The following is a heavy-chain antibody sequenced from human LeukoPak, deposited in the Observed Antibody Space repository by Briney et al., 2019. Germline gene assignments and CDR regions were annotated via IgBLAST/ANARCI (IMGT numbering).Heavy chain of an antibody. V-gene: IGHV4-4*07. CDR1: GGSISSYY. D-gene: IGHD4-17*01. CDR2: IYSSGST. J-gene: IGHJ6*02. Sequence: SETLSLTCTVSGGSISSYYWNWIRQPAGKGLEWIGRIYSSGSTNYNPSLKSRVTISVDTSKNQFSLKLSSVTAADTAVYYCARVKTTVTTLFYYGMDVWGQGTTVTVSS. CDR3: ARVKTTVTTLFYYGMDV.